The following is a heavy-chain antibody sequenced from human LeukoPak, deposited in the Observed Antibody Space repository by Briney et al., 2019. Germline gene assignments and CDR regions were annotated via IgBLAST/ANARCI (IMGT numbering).Heavy chain of an antibody. Sequence: PGGSLRLSCAASGFTFSDYYMSWIRQAPGKGLEWVSYISSSGSTIYYADSVKGRFTISRDNAKNSLYLQMNSLRAEDTAVYYCATLMTTVAWDAFDIWGQGTMVTVSS. J-gene: IGHJ3*02. CDR2: ISSSGSTI. D-gene: IGHD4-23*01. CDR3: ATLMTTVAWDAFDI. CDR1: GFTFSDYY. V-gene: IGHV3-11*04.